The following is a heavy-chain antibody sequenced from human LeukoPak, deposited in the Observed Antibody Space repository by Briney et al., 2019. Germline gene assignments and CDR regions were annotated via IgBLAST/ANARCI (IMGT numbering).Heavy chain of an antibody. V-gene: IGHV4-34*01. CDR2: INHSGST. J-gene: IGHJ6*02. D-gene: IGHD3-3*01. CDR1: GGSLSGYY. Sequence: SETLSLTCAVYGGSLSGYYWSWIRQPPGKGLEWIGEINHSGSTNYNPSLKSRVTISVDTSKNQFSLKLSSVTAADTAVYYCARAPYYDFWSGYSSPYYGMDVWGQGTTVTVSS. CDR3: ARAPYYDFWSGYSSPYYGMDV.